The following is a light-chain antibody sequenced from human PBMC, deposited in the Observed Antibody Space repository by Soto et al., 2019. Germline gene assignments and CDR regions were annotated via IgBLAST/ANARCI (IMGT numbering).Light chain of an antibody. Sequence: ETVLTQSPGSLSLSLGDRATLSCRASQTVSNSYLAWYQQKPGQAPRLLTYGTSSRATGIPDRFSGSGSGTDFTLTINRLEPEDFVIYYCQQYGSSPWTFGQGTKVEIK. J-gene: IGKJ1*01. CDR3: QQYGSSPWT. V-gene: IGKV3-20*01. CDR1: QTVSNSY. CDR2: GTS.